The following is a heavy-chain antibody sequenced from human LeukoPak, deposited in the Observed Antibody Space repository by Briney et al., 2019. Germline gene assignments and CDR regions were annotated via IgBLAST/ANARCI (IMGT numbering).Heavy chain of an antibody. J-gene: IGHJ4*02. V-gene: IGHV4-61*01. Sequence: PSETLSLTCTVSGGSVSSGSYYWSWIRQPPGRGLEWIAYIYYIGSTNSNPSLKSRVTISVDTSKNQFSLKLSSVTAADTAVYYCTRIVTTGSYFDYWGQGTLVTVSS. D-gene: IGHD4-17*01. CDR2: IYYIGST. CDR1: GGSVSSGSYY. CDR3: TRIVTTGSYFDY.